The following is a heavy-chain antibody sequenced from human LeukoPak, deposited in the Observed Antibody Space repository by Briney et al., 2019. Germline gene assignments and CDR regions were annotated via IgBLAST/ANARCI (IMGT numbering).Heavy chain of an antibody. Sequence: SETLSLTCTVSGGFISSYYWSWIRQPPGKGLEWIGYIYYSGSTNYNPSLKSRVTISVDTSKKQFSLRLSSVTAADTAVYYCARTSNYWSPYFDYWGQGALVTVSS. D-gene: IGHD1-1*01. CDR1: GGFISSYY. CDR3: ARTSNYWSPYFDY. V-gene: IGHV4-59*08. J-gene: IGHJ4*02. CDR2: IYYSGST.